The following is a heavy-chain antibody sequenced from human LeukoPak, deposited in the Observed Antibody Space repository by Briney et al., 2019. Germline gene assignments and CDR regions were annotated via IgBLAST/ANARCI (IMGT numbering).Heavy chain of an antibody. Sequence: GGSLRLSCAASGFTFSSYAMSWIRQAPGKGLEWVSYISPSDNGIYYADPVEGRFTISRDNAKNSLYLQMNSLRAEDTAVYYCARGKSGYCSGGSCRHYFDYWGQGTLVTVSS. CDR1: GFTFSSYA. CDR2: ISPSDNGI. V-gene: IGHV3-11*01. CDR3: ARGKSGYCSGGSCRHYFDY. J-gene: IGHJ4*02. D-gene: IGHD2-15*01.